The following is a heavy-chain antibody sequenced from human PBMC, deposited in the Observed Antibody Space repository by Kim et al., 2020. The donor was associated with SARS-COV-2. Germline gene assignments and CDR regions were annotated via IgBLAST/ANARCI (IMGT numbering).Heavy chain of an antibody. CDR3: AREGTAARPVDY. CDR2: IYYSGST. D-gene: IGHD6-6*01. Sequence: SETLSLTCTVSGGSISSSSYYWGWIRQPPGKGLEWIGSIYYSGSTYYNPSLKSRVTISVDTSKNQFSLKLSSVTAADTAVYYCAREGTAARPVDYWGQGTLVTVSS. V-gene: IGHV4-39*02. CDR1: GGSISSSSYY. J-gene: IGHJ4*02.